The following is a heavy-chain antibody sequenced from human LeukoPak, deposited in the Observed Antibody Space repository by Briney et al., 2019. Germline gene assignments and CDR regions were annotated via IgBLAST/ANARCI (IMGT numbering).Heavy chain of an antibody. D-gene: IGHD2/OR15-2a*01. CDR1: GGSFSGYY. V-gene: IGHV4-34*01. Sequence: SGTLSLTCAVYGGSFSGYYWSWIRQPPGKGLEWIGEINHSGSTNYNPSLKSRVTISVDTSKNQFSLKLSSVTAADTAVYYCARALLLRRKYLDYWGQGTLVTVSS. CDR3: ARALLLRRKYLDY. J-gene: IGHJ4*02. CDR2: INHSGST.